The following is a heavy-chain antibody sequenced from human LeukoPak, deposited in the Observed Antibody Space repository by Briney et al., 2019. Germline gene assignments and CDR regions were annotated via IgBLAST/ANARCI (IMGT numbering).Heavy chain of an antibody. V-gene: IGHV4-34*01. J-gene: IGHJ3*02. CDR3: AREDGTSMDNAFDI. CDR2: INHSGST. CDR1: GGSFSGYY. Sequence: SETLSLTCAVYGGSFSGYYWSWIRQPPGKGLEWIGEINHSGSTYYNPSLKSRVTISEDPSKNQFSLKLSSVTAADTAVHYCAREDGTSMDNAFDIWGQGTMVTVSS. D-gene: IGHD5-18*01.